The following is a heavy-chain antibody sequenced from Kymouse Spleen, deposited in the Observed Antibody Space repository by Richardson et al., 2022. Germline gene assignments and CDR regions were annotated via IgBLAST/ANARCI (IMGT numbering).Heavy chain of an antibody. V-gene: IGHV3-33*01. CDR1: GFTFSSYG. Sequence: QVQLVESGGGVVQPGRSLRLSCAASGFTFSSYGMHWVRQAPGKGLEWVAVIWYDGSNKYYADSVKGRFTISRDNSKNTLYLQMNSLRAEDTAVYYCARASYDILTGYYDWFDPWGQGTLVTVSS. CDR2: IWYDGSNK. CDR3: ARASYDILTGYYDWFDP. D-gene: IGHD3-9*01. J-gene: IGHJ5*02.